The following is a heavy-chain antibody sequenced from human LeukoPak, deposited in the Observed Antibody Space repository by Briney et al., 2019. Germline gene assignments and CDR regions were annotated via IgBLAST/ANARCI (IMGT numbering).Heavy chain of an antibody. CDR3: ARFGGSWYPFAFDI. CDR2: IYYSGST. D-gene: IGHD6-13*01. V-gene: IGHV4-59*01. Sequence: SETLSLTCTVSGGSISSYYWSWIRQPPGKGLEWIGYIYYSGSTNYNPSLKSRATISVDTSKNQFSLKLSSVTAADTAVYYCARFGGSWYPFAFDIWGQGTMVTVSS. CDR1: GGSISSYY. J-gene: IGHJ3*02.